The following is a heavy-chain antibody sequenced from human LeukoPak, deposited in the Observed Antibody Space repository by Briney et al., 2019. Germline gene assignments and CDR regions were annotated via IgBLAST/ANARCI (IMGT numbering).Heavy chain of an antibody. Sequence: GGSLRLSCAASGFTFRSYAMRWVRQAPGKGLEWVSAISGSGGSTYYADSVKGRFTISRDNAKNSLYLQINSLRAEDTAVYYCARSSYSSSSSVWGQGTMVTVSS. V-gene: IGHV3-23*01. J-gene: IGHJ3*01. CDR1: GFTFRSYA. CDR2: ISGSGGST. CDR3: ARSSYSSSSSV. D-gene: IGHD6-6*01.